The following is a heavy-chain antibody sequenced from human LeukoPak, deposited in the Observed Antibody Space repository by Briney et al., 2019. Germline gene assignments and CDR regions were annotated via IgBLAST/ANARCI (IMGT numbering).Heavy chain of an antibody. J-gene: IGHJ3*02. Sequence: SETLSLTCTVSGGSISSYYWSWIRQPPGRGLEWIGFIYYSGSTNYNPSLKSRVTISVDTSKNQFSLKLSSVTAADTAVYYCARWPVLRFLEWLLSHDAFDIWGQGTMVTVSS. V-gene: IGHV4-59*12. CDR3: ARWPVLRFLEWLLSHDAFDI. CDR2: IYYSGST. CDR1: GGSISSYY. D-gene: IGHD3-3*01.